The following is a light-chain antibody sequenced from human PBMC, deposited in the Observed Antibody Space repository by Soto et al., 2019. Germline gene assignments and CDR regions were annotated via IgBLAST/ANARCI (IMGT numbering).Light chain of an antibody. CDR2: EVS. Sequence: HSVLTQPASVSGSPGQSITISCTGTSNDVGGYAYVSWYQQYPGKAPKLVISEVSNRPSGVSHRFSGSRSGNTASLTISGLQAEDEADYHCCSYTGNTTPVFGGGTKLTVL. CDR3: CSYTGNTTPV. CDR1: SNDVGGYAY. J-gene: IGLJ3*02. V-gene: IGLV2-14*01.